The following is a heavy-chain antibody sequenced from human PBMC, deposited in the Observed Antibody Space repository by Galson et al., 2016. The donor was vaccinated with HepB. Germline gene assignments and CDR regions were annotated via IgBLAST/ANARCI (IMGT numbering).Heavy chain of an antibody. J-gene: IGHJ3*02. V-gene: IGHV3-30*04. CDR3: AKDHFPGNGIYDDFDI. Sequence: SLRLSCAASGFTFSNYAMHWVRQAPGKGLEWVAVISYDGSHKYYAASVKGRFTISRDNSKNTLYLQMNSLRAEDTAVYYCAKDHFPGNGIYDDFDIWGQGTMVTVSS. D-gene: IGHD1-1*01. CDR1: GFTFSNYA. CDR2: ISYDGSHK.